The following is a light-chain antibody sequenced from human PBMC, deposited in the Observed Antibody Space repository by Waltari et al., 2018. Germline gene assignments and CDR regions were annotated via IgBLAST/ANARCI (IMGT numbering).Light chain of an antibody. Sequence: QSVLTQQPSASGTPGQRVTIPCSGSSSNIGVNPVNWFQQLPGTAPKVPIYSINQRPSGVPDRFSGSKSGTSASLAISGLQSEDEADYYCAAWDATLDGGVFGGGTKLTVL. CDR3: AAWDATLDGGV. CDR2: SIN. CDR1: SSNIGVNP. V-gene: IGLV1-44*01. J-gene: IGLJ3*02.